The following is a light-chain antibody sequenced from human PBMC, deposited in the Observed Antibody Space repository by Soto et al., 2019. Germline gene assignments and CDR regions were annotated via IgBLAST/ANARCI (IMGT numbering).Light chain of an antibody. CDR3: QQSYDTPYT. CDR2: STY. V-gene: IGKV1-39*01. CDR1: RTISSY. Sequence: DIQMTQSPSSLSASVGDSVTITCRASRTISSYLNWYQQKPGKAPKLLIYSTYTLQNGVPSRFSGSGSGTDFTLTISSLQPEDFATYYCQQSYDTPYTFGQGSKLEIK. J-gene: IGKJ2*01.